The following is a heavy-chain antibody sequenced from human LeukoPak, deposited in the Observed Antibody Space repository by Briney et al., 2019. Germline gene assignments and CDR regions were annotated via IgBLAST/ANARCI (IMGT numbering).Heavy chain of an antibody. Sequence: ASVKVSCKASVYTFTSYGISWVRQAPGQGLEWMGWISAYNGNTNYAQKLQGRVTMTTDTSTSTAYMELRSLRSDDTAVYYCARVFRPSYYDFWSGYYPLYYMDVWGKGTTVTVSS. CDR2: ISAYNGNT. CDR3: ARVFRPSYYDFWSGYYPLYYMDV. V-gene: IGHV1-18*01. CDR1: VYTFTSYG. D-gene: IGHD3-3*01. J-gene: IGHJ6*03.